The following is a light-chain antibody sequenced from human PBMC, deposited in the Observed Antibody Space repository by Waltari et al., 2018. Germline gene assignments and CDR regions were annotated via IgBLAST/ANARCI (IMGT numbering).Light chain of an antibody. CDR3: QQYYSTPLT. CDR2: WAS. J-gene: IGKJ4*01. Sequence: DIVMTQSPDSLAVSLGERATINCKSSQSVLYSSDNKNYLAWYQQKPGQPPKLLISWASTRESGVPDRCSGSGSGTDFTLTISSLQAEDVAVYYCQQYYSTPLTFGGGTKVEIK. V-gene: IGKV4-1*01. CDR1: QSVLYSSDNKNY.